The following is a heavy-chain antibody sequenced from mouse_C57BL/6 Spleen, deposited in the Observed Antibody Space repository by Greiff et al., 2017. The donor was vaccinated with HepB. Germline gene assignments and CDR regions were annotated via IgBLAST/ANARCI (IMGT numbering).Heavy chain of an antibody. CDR1: GFTFSDYG. J-gene: IGHJ2*01. Sequence: EVQGVESGGGLVKPGGSLKLSCAASGFTFSDYGMHWVRQAPEKGLEWVAYISSGSSTIYYADTVKGRFTISRANAKDTLFLQRTSLRSEDTARYYWARGLGSSPYYFDYWGQGTTLTVSS. V-gene: IGHV5-17*01. CDR3: ARGLGSSPYYFDY. CDR2: ISSGSSTI. D-gene: IGHD1-1*01.